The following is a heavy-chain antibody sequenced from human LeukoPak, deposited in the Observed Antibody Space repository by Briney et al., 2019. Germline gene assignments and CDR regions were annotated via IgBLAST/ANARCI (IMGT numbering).Heavy chain of an antibody. V-gene: IGHV1-18*01. CDR1: GYTFTSYG. CDR3: ARVGPPPDFTTVTTGYYYYYMDV. J-gene: IGHJ6*03. Sequence: GESLKISCKASGYTFTSYGISWVRQAPGQGLEWMGWISAYNGNTNYAQKLQGRVTMTTDTSTSTAYMELRSLRSDDTAVYYCARVGPPPDFTTVTTGYYYYYMDVWGKGTTVTVSS. D-gene: IGHD4-11*01. CDR2: ISAYNGNT.